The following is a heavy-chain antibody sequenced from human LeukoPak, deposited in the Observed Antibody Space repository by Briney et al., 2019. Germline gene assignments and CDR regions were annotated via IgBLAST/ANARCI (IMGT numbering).Heavy chain of an antibody. CDR2: IYYSGST. CDR1: GGSISSYY. V-gene: IGHV4-59*01. CDR3: ARVLISRWDYDSTNDAFDI. J-gene: IGHJ3*02. D-gene: IGHD3-22*01. Sequence: SETLSLTCTVSGGSISSYYWSWTRQPPGKGLEWIGYIYYSGSTNYNPSLKSRVTISVDTSKNQFSLKLSSVTAADTAVYYCARVLISRWDYDSTNDAFDIWGQGTMVTVSS.